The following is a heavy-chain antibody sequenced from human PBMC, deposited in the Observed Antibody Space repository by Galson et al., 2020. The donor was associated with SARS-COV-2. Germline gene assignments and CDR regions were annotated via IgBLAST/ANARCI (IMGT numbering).Heavy chain of an antibody. CDR1: GYSISSGYY. V-gene: IGHV4-38-2*02. CDR3: ARDIYDYGWGPRGWCDP. CDR2: IYHSGST. D-gene: IGHD3-16*01. J-gene: IGHJ5*02. Sequence: ASETLSLTCTVSGYSISSGYYWGWIRQPQGKGLEWIGTIYHSGSTYYNPSLKSRVTISVDTSKNQFSLRVNSVTAADTAVYYCARDIYDYGWGPRGWCDPWGQGTLVTVSS.